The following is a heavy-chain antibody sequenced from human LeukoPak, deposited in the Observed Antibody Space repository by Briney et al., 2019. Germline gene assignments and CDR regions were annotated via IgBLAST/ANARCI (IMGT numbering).Heavy chain of an antibody. CDR3: AKGGTSVTRYVDY. CDR1: GFTFSSYG. CDR2: LSYDGTNT. Sequence: HPGGSLRLSCAASGFTFSSYGMHWVRQTPGKGLEWVGILSYDGTNTYYGESVKGRFTISRDNSQNTVYLQMNSLRAEDTAVYYCAKGGTSVTRYVDYWGQGTLVTVSS. D-gene: IGHD4-17*01. V-gene: IGHV3-30*18. J-gene: IGHJ4*02.